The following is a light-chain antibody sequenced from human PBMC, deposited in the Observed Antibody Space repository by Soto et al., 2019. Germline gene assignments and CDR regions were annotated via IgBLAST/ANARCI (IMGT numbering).Light chain of an antibody. J-gene: IGKJ1*01. Sequence: DIQMTQSPSSLSASVGDRVTITCRASQGIRDALGWYQQKPGKAPKRLIYAASSLQSGVPSRFSGSGSGTEFTLTISRLQPEDFATYYCLQHNSYPQTFGQGIKVEIK. CDR2: AAS. V-gene: IGKV1-17*01. CDR3: LQHNSYPQT. CDR1: QGIRDA.